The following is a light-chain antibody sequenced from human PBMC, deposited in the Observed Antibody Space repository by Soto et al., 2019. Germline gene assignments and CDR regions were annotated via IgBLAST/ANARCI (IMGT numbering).Light chain of an antibody. Sequence: TQSQATLSLSPGEGATLSSGPSHSLSDYSLPWSQQKPGLAPRFLIFDASSRATGIPDRFSGSGSGTDFTLTISRLEPEDFAVYYCQHYRCSPPAYTFGQGTKLEIK. CDR1: HSLSDYS. J-gene: IGKJ2*01. V-gene: IGKV3D-20*01. CDR2: DAS. CDR3: QHYRCSPPAYT.